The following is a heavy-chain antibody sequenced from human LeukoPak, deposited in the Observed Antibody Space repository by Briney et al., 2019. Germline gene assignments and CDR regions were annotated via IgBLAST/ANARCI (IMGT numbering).Heavy chain of an antibody. CDR3: ATNNYFDY. J-gene: IGHJ4*02. Sequence: GGSLRLSCAASGFTFSSYAMKWVRQVPGRGLEWVSGFSGSGGSTYYADSVKGRFTISRDNSKNTLYLQMNSLRAEDTAVYYCATNNYFDYWGREPWSPSPQ. V-gene: IGHV3-23*01. CDR1: GFTFSSYA. D-gene: IGHD1/OR15-1a*01. CDR2: FSGSGGST.